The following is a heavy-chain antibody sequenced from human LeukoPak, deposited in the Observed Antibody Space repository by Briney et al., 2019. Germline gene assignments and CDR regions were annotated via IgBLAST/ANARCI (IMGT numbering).Heavy chain of an antibody. Sequence: SETLSLTCTVSGGSISSSSYYWGWIRQPPGKGLEWIGNVYYSGSTYYNPSLKGRVTLFVDTSKNQFSLKLSFVTAADTAVYYCATYYYYGSGSPPPPDYWGQGTLVTVSS. V-gene: IGHV4-39*01. CDR1: GGSISSSSYY. CDR2: VYYSGST. CDR3: ATYYYYGSGSPPPPDY. J-gene: IGHJ4*02. D-gene: IGHD3-10*01.